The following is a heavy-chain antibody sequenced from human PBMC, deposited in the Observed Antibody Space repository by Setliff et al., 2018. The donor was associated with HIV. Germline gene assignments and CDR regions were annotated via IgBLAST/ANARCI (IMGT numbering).Heavy chain of an antibody. CDR2: IYSTGDT. J-gene: IGHJ4*02. CDR3: ARVRLTMIMMVDYFDQ. V-gene: IGHV4-4*07. CDR1: GGSISNFY. Sequence: PSETLSLTCSVSGGSISNFYWSWIRLPPGKGLEWVGHIYSTGDTNYNPSLKSRVTLSADTSKNQLSLSLTSVTAADTAVYYCARVRLTMIMMVDYFDQWGQGTLVTVS. D-gene: IGHD3-22*01.